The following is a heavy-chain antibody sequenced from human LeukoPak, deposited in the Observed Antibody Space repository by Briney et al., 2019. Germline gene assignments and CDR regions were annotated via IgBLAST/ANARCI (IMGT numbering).Heavy chain of an antibody. CDR3: ASAYPYGDYETS. V-gene: IGHV3-11*06. CDR2: ISGSSSYT. D-gene: IGHD4-17*01. CDR1: GFTFSNAW. Sequence: GGSLRLSCAASGFTFSNAWMSWVRQAPGKGLEWVSYISGSSSYTNYADSVKGRFTISRDNAKNSLYLQMNSLRAEDTAVYYCASAYPYGDYETSWGQGTLVTVSS. J-gene: IGHJ5*02.